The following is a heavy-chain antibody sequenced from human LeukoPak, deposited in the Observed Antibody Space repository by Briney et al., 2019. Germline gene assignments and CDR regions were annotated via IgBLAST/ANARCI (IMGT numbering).Heavy chain of an antibody. D-gene: IGHD2-2*01. CDR1: GGSISSSNW. V-gene: IGHV4-4*02. CDR2: IYHSGST. CDR3: ARQDIVVVPGFDP. J-gene: IGHJ5*02. Sequence: PSGTLSLTCAVSGGSISSSNWWSWVRQPPGKGLEWIGEIYHSGSTNYNPSLKSRVAISVDTSKNQFSLKLSSVTAADTAVYYCARQDIVVVPGFDPWGQGTLVTVSS.